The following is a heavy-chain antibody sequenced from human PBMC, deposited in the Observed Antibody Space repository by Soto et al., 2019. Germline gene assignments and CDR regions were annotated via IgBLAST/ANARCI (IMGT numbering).Heavy chain of an antibody. Sequence: GGSLRLSCEASGFTFSTYSMNWVRQSPAKGLEWISYINGGSSIIYYAASVRGRFTISRDDADNSLYLQMNNLRAEDTAVYYCAKVRADYYDSSGPIDYWGQGTLVTVSS. CDR3: AKVRADYYDSSGPIDY. CDR1: GFTFSTYS. J-gene: IGHJ4*02. CDR2: INGGSSII. V-gene: IGHV3-48*01. D-gene: IGHD3-22*01.